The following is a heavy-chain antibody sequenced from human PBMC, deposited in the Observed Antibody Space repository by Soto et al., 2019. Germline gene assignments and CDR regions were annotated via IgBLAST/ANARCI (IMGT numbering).Heavy chain of an antibody. CDR2: INHSGST. D-gene: IGHD4-4*01. Sequence: TSETLSLTCAVYGGSFSGYYWSWIRQPPGKGLEWIGEINHSGSTNYNPSLKSRVTISEDTSKNQFSLKMSSVTAADTAVFYCGGNYSNRPYYYYYMDVWGKGTTVTVSS. J-gene: IGHJ6*03. CDR3: GGNYSNRPYYYYYMDV. CDR1: GGSFSGYY. V-gene: IGHV4-34*01.